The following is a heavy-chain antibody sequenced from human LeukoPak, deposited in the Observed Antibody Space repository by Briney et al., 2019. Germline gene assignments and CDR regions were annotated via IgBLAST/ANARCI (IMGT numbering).Heavy chain of an antibody. D-gene: IGHD4-23*01. V-gene: IGHV5-51*01. Sequence: GGALEISLQGSGYSFTNYWIGWVRPMPGRGLEWMGTIYPGDSDTRYSPSFQGQVTISADKSISTAYLQWSSLKPSDTAMYYCARRDYGANSGWALDLWGQGTMVTVSS. CDR1: GYSFTNYW. J-gene: IGHJ3*01. CDR2: IYPGDSDT. CDR3: ARRDYGANSGWALDL.